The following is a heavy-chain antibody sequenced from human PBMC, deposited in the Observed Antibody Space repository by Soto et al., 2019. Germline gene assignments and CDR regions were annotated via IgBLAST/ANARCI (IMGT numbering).Heavy chain of an antibody. D-gene: IGHD2-21*01. CDR1: GGSISGTFY. Sequence: QVQLQESGPGLVKPSQTLSLTCTVSGGSISGTFYWHWIRQHPGKGLEWIGYIHNSGNNYYNPSLKSRVPMSVDTSKNQFSLNLNSVTAADTAVYYCARDRWGYGIDYWGQGTPVTVSS. CDR2: IHNSGNN. J-gene: IGHJ4*02. V-gene: IGHV4-31*03. CDR3: ARDRWGYGIDY.